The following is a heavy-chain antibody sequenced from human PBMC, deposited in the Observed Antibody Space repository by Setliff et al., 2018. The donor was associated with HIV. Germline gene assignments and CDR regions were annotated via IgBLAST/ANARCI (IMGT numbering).Heavy chain of an antibody. J-gene: IGHJ4*02. Sequence: SETLSLTCAVYGRLFSGYYWSWFRQSPGKRLEWIGEINHSGDAYYSRSLKSRATLLVDTSKNQFSLKLESMTAADTALYFCARGCFTVLRKDYFDYWSQGRVVTVSS. D-gene: IGHD2-15*01. V-gene: IGHV4-34*01. CDR2: INHSGDA. CDR3: ARGCFTVLRKDYFDY. CDR1: GRLFSGYY.